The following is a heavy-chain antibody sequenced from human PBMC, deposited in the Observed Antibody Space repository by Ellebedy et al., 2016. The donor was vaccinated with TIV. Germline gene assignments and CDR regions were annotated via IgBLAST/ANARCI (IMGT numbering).Heavy chain of an antibody. Sequence: SETLSLXXTVSGGYLSTYYWSWIRQSPGKGLEWIGSIYYSGSTDYNPSLKSRVTISVDTSKNQFSLNLRSVTAADTALYFCARSLAASGKVTYYYGMDVWGLGTTVTVSS. CDR1: GGYLSTYY. CDR3: ARSLAASGKVTYYYGMDV. V-gene: IGHV4-59*01. D-gene: IGHD6-13*01. J-gene: IGHJ6*02. CDR2: IYYSGST.